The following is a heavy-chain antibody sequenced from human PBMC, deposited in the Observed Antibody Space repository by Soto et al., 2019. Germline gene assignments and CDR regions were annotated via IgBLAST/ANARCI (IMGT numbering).Heavy chain of an antibody. J-gene: IGHJ6*02. CDR1: GFTLSPDS. V-gene: IGHV3-48*02. Sequence: EVPLVESGGGLVQRGGSVGLSCAASGFTLSPDSMNWVRQAPRKGLEWISYISGSSNTINYADSVKGRFTISRDNTKNSLYLQMNSLRDEDTAVYYCARGFDLQYGMDVWGQGTTVTVSS. CDR2: ISGSSNTI. CDR3: ARGFDLQYGMDV. D-gene: IGHD3-10*01.